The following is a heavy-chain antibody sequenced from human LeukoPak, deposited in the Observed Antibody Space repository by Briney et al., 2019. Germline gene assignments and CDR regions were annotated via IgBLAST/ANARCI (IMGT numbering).Heavy chain of an antibody. Sequence: GGSLRLSCAASGFTFSRNGMTWVRQAPGKGLEWVSAISGSGGNTYFADSVKGRFTISRDNSKNTLYLQMNSLRAEDTAVYYCAKDRRAGSYDYWGQGTLVTVSS. V-gene: IGHV3-23*01. D-gene: IGHD3-10*01. J-gene: IGHJ4*02. CDR1: GFTFSRNG. CDR3: AKDRRAGSYDY. CDR2: ISGSGGNT.